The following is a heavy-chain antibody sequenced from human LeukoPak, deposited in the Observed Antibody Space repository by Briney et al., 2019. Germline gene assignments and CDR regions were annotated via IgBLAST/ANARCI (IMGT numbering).Heavy chain of an antibody. CDR2: INPNDGDT. Sequence: GASVKVSCKASGYTFTDYYMHWVGQAPGQGFEWMGWINPNDGDTNYAQKFQGRVTITRDTAISTAHMELSRLLSDDTAVYYCARANFLYCSSSACLFDYWGQGTLVTVSS. CDR3: ARANFLYCSSSACLFDY. J-gene: IGHJ4*02. CDR1: GYTFTDYY. D-gene: IGHD2-2*01. V-gene: IGHV1-2*02.